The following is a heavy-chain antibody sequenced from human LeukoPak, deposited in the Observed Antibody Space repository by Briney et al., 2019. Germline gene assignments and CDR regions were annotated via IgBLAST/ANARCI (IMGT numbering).Heavy chain of an antibody. J-gene: IGHJ4*02. CDR2: IYHSGST. CDR1: GGSISNSNW. D-gene: IGHD5-24*01. V-gene: IGHV4-4*02. CDR3: ARERGDGYID. Sequence: SETLSLTCAVSGGSISNSNWRNWVRQPPGKGLEWIGEIYHSGSTNYNPSLRSRVTISVDRSKNQFALKLTSVTAADTAVYYCARERGDGYIDWGQGTLVTVSS.